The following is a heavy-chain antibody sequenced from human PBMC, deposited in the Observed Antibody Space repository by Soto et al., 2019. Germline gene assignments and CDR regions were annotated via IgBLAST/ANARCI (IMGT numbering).Heavy chain of an antibody. Sequence: ASVKVSCKASGYTFTSYGISWVRQAPGQGREWMGWISAYNGNTNYAQKLQGRVTMTTDTSTSTAYMELRSLRSDDTAVYYCAREGGSVLLWFGESLYGMDVWGQGTTVTVSS. CDR3: AREGGSVLLWFGESLYGMDV. V-gene: IGHV1-18*04. CDR2: ISAYNGNT. D-gene: IGHD3-10*01. CDR1: GYTFTSYG. J-gene: IGHJ6*02.